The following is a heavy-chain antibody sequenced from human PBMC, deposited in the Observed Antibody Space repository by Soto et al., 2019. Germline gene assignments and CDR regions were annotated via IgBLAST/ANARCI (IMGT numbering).Heavy chain of an antibody. D-gene: IGHD3-10*01. Sequence: QVHLAESGGGVVQPGRSLRLSCIASGFTFSTYSIHWVRQAPGRGLEWLAVISFDGKVKYYADSVKGRFTVSRDNFKDTVFLEMNSRRTQDTYVYHCAKEFGGDNWFFDLWGRGTLVTVSS. CDR2: ISFDGKVK. CDR3: AKEFGGDNWFFDL. CDR1: GFTFSTYS. V-gene: IGHV3-30*18. J-gene: IGHJ2*01.